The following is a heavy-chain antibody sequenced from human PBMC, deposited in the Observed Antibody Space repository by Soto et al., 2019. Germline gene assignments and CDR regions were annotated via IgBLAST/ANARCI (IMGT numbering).Heavy chain of an antibody. D-gene: IGHD5-12*01. V-gene: IGHV4-59*01. Sequence: KSSETLSLTCTVSGGSISSYYWSWIRQPPGKGLEWIGYIYYSGSTNYNPSLKSRVTISVDTSKNQFSLKLSSVTAADTAVYYCARGSGYSGYDGTYYYYGMDVWGQGTTVTVSS. J-gene: IGHJ6*02. CDR2: IYYSGST. CDR1: GGSISSYY. CDR3: ARGSGYSGYDGTYYYYGMDV.